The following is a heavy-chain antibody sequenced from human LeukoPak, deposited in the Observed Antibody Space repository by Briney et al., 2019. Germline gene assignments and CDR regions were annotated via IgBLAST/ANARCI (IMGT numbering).Heavy chain of an antibody. CDR3: ASDYCSGGSCYFDY. CDR2: IIPIFGTA. CDR1: GGTFSSYA. J-gene: IGHJ4*02. Sequence: SVKVSCKASGGTFSSYAISWVRQAPGQGLEWMGGIIPIFGTANYAQKFQDRVTITADESTSTAYMELSSLRSEDTAVYYCASDYCSGGSCYFDYWGQGTLVTVSS. D-gene: IGHD2-15*01. V-gene: IGHV1-69*13.